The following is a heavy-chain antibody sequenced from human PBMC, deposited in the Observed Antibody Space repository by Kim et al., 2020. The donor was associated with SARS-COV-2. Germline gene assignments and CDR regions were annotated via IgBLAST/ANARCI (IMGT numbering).Heavy chain of an antibody. CDR3: ARGKYYPGGWFDP. CDR2: INHSGST. Sequence: SETLSLTCAVYGGSFSGYYWSWIRQPPGKGLEWIGEINHSGSTNYNPSLKSRVTISVDTSKNQFSLKLSSVTAADTAVYYCARGKYYPGGWFDPWGQGTL. D-gene: IGHD3-10*01. V-gene: IGHV4-34*01. J-gene: IGHJ5*02. CDR1: GGSFSGYY.